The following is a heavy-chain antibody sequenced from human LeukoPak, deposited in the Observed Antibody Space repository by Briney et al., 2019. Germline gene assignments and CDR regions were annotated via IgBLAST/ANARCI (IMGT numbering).Heavy chain of an antibody. D-gene: IGHD2-2*01. CDR1: GYTFTSYA. J-gene: IGHJ4*02. Sequence: GASVKVSCKSSGYTFTSYAMHWVRQAPGQGLEWMGWINVANGNTKYSQRFQGRVTITRDTSATTTYMELSSLKSEDTAVYYCARESFGTSRPSDYWGQGTLVTVSS. V-gene: IGHV1-3*01. CDR2: INVANGNT. CDR3: ARESFGTSRPSDY.